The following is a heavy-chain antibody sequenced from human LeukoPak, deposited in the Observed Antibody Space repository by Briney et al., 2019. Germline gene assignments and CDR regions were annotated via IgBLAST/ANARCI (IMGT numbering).Heavy chain of an antibody. CDR3: AKARRSAMVHDY. J-gene: IGHJ4*02. CDR1: GFTFSSYA. Sequence: PGGSLRLSCAASGFTFSSYAMSWVRQAPGKELEWVSAISGSGGSTYYADSVKGRFTISRDNSKNKLYLQMNSMRAEDTAVYYCAKARRSAMVHDYWGQGTLVTVSA. CDR2: ISGSGGST. V-gene: IGHV3-23*01. D-gene: IGHD5-18*01.